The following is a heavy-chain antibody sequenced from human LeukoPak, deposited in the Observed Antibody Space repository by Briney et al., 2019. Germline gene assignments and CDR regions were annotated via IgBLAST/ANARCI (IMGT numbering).Heavy chain of an antibody. Sequence: GGSLRLSCAASGFTFSSYWMSWVRQAPGKGLEWVANIKQDETEKFYLGSVKGRFTISRDNAKNSLYLQMNSLRAEDTAVYYCARASLYYYDSSPEDAFDIWGQGTMVTVSS. V-gene: IGHV3-7*04. J-gene: IGHJ3*02. CDR3: ARASLYYYDSSPEDAFDI. CDR1: GFTFSSYW. CDR2: IKQDETEK. D-gene: IGHD3-22*01.